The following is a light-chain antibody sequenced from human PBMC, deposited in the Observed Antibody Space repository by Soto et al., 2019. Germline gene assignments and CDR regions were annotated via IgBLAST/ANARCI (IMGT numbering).Light chain of an antibody. CDR3: QQYEIYPIT. CDR2: KAS. Sequence: DIQMTQSPSTLSASVGDRVTITCRASQNINSWLAWYQQKPGKAPKPLIYKASSLESGVPSRFSGSGSGTEFTLTISSLQPDDFAAYYCQQYEIYPITFGQGTRLEIK. V-gene: IGKV1-5*03. CDR1: QNINSW. J-gene: IGKJ5*01.